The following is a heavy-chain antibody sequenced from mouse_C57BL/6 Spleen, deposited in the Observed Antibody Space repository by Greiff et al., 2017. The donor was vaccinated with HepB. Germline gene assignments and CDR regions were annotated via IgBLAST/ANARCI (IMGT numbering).Heavy chain of an antibody. CDR1: GYTFTDYY. J-gene: IGHJ2*01. Sequence: EVLLVESGPVLVKPGASVKMSCKASGYTFTDYYMNWVKQSHGKSLEWIGVINPYNGGTSYNQKFKGKATLTVDKSSSTAYMELNSLTSEDSAVYYCARTYYFDYWGQGTTLTVSS. CDR3: ARTYYFDY. V-gene: IGHV1-19*01. CDR2: INPYNGGT.